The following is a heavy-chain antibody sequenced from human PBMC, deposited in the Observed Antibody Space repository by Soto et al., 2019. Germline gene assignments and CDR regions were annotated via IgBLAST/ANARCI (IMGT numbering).Heavy chain of an antibody. Sequence: GGSLRLSCAASGFTLSGNDMHWVRQAPGKGPEWVAVMSYDGSNQYYGDSVKGRFTISRDTSKSTLYLQMNSLRTEDTSVYYCAKGGWYSSSSPSDCWGQGTLVTVSS. J-gene: IGHJ4*02. D-gene: IGHD6-6*01. CDR2: MSYDGSNQ. CDR3: AKGGWYSSSSPSDC. V-gene: IGHV3-30*18. CDR1: GFTLSGND.